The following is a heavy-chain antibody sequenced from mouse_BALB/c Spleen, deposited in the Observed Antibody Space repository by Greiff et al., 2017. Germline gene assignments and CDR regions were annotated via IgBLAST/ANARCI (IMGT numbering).Heavy chain of an antibody. CDR2: IYPGNGDT. J-gene: IGHJ3*01. CDR1: GYTFTSYN. Sequence: QVQLQQPGAELVKPGASVKMSCKASGYTFTSYNMHWVKQTPGQGLEWIGAIYPGNGDTSYNQKFKGKATLTADKSSSTAYMQLSSLTSEDSAVYYCARAYDYDVGWFAYWGQGTLVTVSA. D-gene: IGHD2-4*01. V-gene: IGHV1-12*01. CDR3: ARAYDYDVGWFAY.